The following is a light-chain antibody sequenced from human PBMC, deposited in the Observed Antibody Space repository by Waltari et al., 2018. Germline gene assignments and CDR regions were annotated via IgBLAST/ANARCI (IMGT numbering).Light chain of an antibody. CDR3: QPHGTLPAK. CDR2: RAS. V-gene: IGKV3-20*01. J-gene: IGKJ1*01. Sequence: EIVLTQSPGTASLSPGERATLSCRASQSVVSSSLAWYQQKPGQAPRLVIYRASSRATDIPDRFSGSGSGTDSSLTISRLEPEDFAVYDCQPHGTLPAKFGQGTKVEMK. CDR1: QSVVSSS.